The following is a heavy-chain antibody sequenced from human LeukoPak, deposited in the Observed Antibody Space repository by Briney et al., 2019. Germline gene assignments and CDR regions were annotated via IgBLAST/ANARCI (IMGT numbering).Heavy chain of an antibody. D-gene: IGHD5-18*01. Sequence: SETLSLTCTVSGGSISSGSYYWSWIRQPAGKGLEWIGRIYTSGSTNYNPSLKSRVTISVDTSKNQFSLKLSSVTAADTAVYYCTREGYSSPDYWGQGTLVTVSS. CDR3: TREGYSSPDY. V-gene: IGHV4-61*02. J-gene: IGHJ4*02. CDR1: GGSISSGSYY. CDR2: IYTSGST.